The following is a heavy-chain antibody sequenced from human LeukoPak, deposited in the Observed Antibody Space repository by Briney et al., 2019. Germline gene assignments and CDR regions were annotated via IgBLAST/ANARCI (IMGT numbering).Heavy chain of an antibody. V-gene: IGHV1-2*02. Sequence: ASVKVSCKASGYTFTGYYMHWVRPAPGQGLGWMGWINPNSGGTNDAQKFQGRVTMTRDTSISTAYMELSRLRSDDTAVYYCARGELNYYDSSGYSLDYWGQGTLVTVSS. CDR1: GYTFTGYY. CDR2: INPNSGGT. D-gene: IGHD3-22*01. CDR3: ARGELNYYDSSGYSLDY. J-gene: IGHJ4*02.